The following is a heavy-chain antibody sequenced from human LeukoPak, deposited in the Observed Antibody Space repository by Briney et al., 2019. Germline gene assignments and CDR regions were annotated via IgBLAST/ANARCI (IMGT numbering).Heavy chain of an antibody. CDR3: ARGFCDSRGFDVGGNFDY. CDR1: GWTFSGYY. J-gene: IGHJ4*02. D-gene: IGHD3-22*01. Sequence: AETLTLTCAVSGWTFSGYYMSWIRQPPGKGLEWIGEINHSGSTSYNPSLKGRVTISVDKSKKQFSLKLSSVTAADTAVYYCARGFCDSRGFDVGGNFDYWGQGTLVTVSS. CDR2: INHSGST. V-gene: IGHV4-34*01.